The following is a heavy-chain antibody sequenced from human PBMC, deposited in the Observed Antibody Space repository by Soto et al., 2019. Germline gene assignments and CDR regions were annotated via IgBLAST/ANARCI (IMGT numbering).Heavy chain of an antibody. J-gene: IGHJ4*02. CDR3: ATAVIAAAGTGH. Sequence: SLTVYCTGSGYTLTELSMHWVRQAPGKGLEWMGGFDPEDGETIYAQKFQGRVTMTEDTSTDTAYMELSSLRSEDMAVYYCATAVIAAAGTGHWGQGTLVTVSS. V-gene: IGHV1-24*01. D-gene: IGHD6-13*01. CDR1: GYTLTELS. CDR2: FDPEDGET.